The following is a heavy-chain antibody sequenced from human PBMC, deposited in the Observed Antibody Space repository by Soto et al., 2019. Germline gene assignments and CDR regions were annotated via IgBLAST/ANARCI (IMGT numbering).Heavy chain of an antibody. Sequence: EVQLLESGGGLVQPGGSLRLSCAASGFTFSGFAMNWVRQPPGKGLEWVSSVDYTGSYTFYAASVKGRFTISRDNSKNMFYLELNSLRAEDRAVYYCAKRAGGFSEFDYWGQGTLVIVSS. CDR2: VDYTGSYT. D-gene: IGHD6-13*01. V-gene: IGHV3-23*01. CDR3: AKRAGGFSEFDY. CDR1: GFTFSGFA. J-gene: IGHJ4*02.